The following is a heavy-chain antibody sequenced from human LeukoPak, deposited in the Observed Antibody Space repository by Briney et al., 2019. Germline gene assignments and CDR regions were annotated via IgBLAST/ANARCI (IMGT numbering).Heavy chain of an antibody. V-gene: IGHV4-30-4*01. D-gene: IGHD3-22*01. J-gene: IGHJ4*02. Sequence: SGTLSLTCTVSGGSISSGDYYWSWIRQPPGKGLEWIGYIYYSGSTYYNPSLKSRVTISVDTSKNQFSLKLSSVTAADTAVYYCARAPDSSGYYGVFDYWGQGTLVTVSS. CDR2: IYYSGST. CDR1: GGSISSGDYY. CDR3: ARAPDSSGYYGVFDY.